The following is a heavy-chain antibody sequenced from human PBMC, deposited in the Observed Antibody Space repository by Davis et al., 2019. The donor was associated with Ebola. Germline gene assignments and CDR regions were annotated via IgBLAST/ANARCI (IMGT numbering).Heavy chain of an antibody. CDR3: ARGGWASGMDV. V-gene: IGHV4-59*12. CDR1: GGSISSYF. D-gene: IGHD6-19*01. Sequence: MPGGSLRLSCTVSGGSISSYFWSWIRQPPGKGLEWIGYIYYSGSTNYNPSLKSRVTISVDTSKNQFSLQLNSVTPEDTAVYYCARGGWASGMDVWGQGTTVTVSS. J-gene: IGHJ6*02. CDR2: IYYSGST.